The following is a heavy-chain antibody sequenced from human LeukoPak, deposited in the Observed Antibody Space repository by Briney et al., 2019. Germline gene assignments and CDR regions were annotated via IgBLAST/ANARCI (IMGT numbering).Heavy chain of an antibody. Sequence: SQTLSLTCTVSGGSISSGDYSWSWIRQPPGKGLEWIGYIYYSGSTYYNPSLKSRVTISVDTSKNQFSLKLSSVTAADTAVYYCARERYCSSTSCQTYYYYGMDVWGQGTTVTVSS. D-gene: IGHD2-2*01. CDR2: IYYSGST. V-gene: IGHV4-30-4*01. CDR1: GGSISSGDYS. CDR3: ARERYCSSTSCQTYYYYGMDV. J-gene: IGHJ6*02.